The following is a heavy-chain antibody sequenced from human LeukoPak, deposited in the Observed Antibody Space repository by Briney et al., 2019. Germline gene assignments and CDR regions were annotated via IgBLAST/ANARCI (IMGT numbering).Heavy chain of an antibody. D-gene: IGHD2-15*01. CDR3: ARESSGGRTVDY. CDR2: ISYDGSNK. V-gene: IGHV3-30*04. J-gene: IGHJ4*02. Sequence: GGSLRLSCAASGFTFSSYAMHWVRQAPGKGLEWVAVISYDGSNKYYADSVKGRFTISRDNAKNSLYLQMNSLRAEDTAVYYCARESSGGRTVDYWGQGTLVTVSS. CDR1: GFTFSSYA.